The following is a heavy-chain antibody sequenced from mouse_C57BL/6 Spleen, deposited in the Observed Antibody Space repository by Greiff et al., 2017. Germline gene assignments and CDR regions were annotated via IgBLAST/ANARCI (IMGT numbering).Heavy chain of an antibody. CDR3: SIGDYFLSMDY. Sequence: QVQLQQPGAELVKPGASVKVSCKASGYTFTSYWMHWVKQRPGQGLEWIGRIHPTDSDTNYNQKFKGKATLTVDKSSSTAYMQLSSLTSEDAAVYYCSIGDYFLSMDYWGQGTPLTVSS. CDR2: IHPTDSDT. CDR1: GYTFTSYW. V-gene: IGHV1-74*01. J-gene: IGHJ4*01. D-gene: IGHD1-1*01.